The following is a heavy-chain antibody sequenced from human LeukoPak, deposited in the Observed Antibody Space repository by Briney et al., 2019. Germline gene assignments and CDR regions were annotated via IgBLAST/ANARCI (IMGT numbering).Heavy chain of an antibody. D-gene: IGHD3-22*01. Sequence: LGESLKISCKGSGYSFTSYWIGWVRQMPGKGLEWMGIIYPGDSDTRYSPSFRGQVTISADKSISTAYLQWSSLKASDTAMYYCARRTPYYDSSGSYYFDYWGQGTLVTVSS. V-gene: IGHV5-51*01. CDR1: GYSFTSYW. CDR3: ARRTPYYDSSGSYYFDY. J-gene: IGHJ4*02. CDR2: IYPGDSDT.